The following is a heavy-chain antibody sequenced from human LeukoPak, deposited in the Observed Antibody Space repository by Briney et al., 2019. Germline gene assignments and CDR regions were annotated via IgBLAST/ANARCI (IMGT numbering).Heavy chain of an antibody. D-gene: IGHD6-19*01. J-gene: IGHJ4*02. CDR2: INQGGSEI. CDR1: GFTFSNTW. CDR3: ARGSGWLIDY. Sequence: GGSLRLSCVSSGFTFSNTWMHWVRQAPGRGLGCVANINQGGSEIHYMESVKGRFIISRDDARNALSLQMSGLRAEDTAVYYCARGSGWLIDYWGQGILVTVSS. V-gene: IGHV3-7*01.